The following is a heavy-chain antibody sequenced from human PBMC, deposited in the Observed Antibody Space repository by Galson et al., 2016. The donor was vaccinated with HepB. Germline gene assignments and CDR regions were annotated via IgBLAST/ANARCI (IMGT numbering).Heavy chain of an antibody. CDR1: GFTFKEYG. V-gene: IGHV3-33*01. D-gene: IGHD3-10*01. CDR3: ARDPGRDDGMDV. J-gene: IGHJ6*02. Sequence: SLRLSCAASGFTFKEYGMHWVRQSPGKGLEWVAVVWFDETNKYYVDSVKGRLPISRENFNRGVYLHMNSLRAEDTAVYYCARDPGRDDGMDVWGQGTSVTVSS. CDR2: VWFDETNK.